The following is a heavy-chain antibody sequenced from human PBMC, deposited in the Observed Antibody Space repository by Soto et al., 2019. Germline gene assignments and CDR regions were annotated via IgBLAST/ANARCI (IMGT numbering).Heavy chain of an antibody. D-gene: IGHD6-19*01. V-gene: IGHV3-53*01. CDR1: GFTVSSNY. J-gene: IGHJ2*01. Sequence: EVQLVESGGGLIQPGGSLRLSCAASGFTVSSNYMSWVRQAPGKGLEWVSVIYSGGSTYYADSVKGRFTISRDNSKNTLYVQMNSLRAEDTAVYYCARGEYSSGHWYFDLWGRGTLVTVCS. CDR3: ARGEYSSGHWYFDL. CDR2: IYSGGST.